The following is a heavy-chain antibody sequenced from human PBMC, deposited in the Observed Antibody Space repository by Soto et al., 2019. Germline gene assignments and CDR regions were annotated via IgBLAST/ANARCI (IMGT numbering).Heavy chain of an antibody. CDR2: MNPNSGNT. CDR1: GYTFTSYD. J-gene: IGHJ6*02. Sequence: QVQLVQSGAEVKKPGASVKVSCKASGYTFTSYDINWVRQATGQGLEWMGWMNPNSGNTGYAQKFQGRVTRTRNTSISTAYMELSSLRSEDTAVYYCARWPDGYDYYGMDVWGQGTTVTVSS. V-gene: IGHV1-8*01. CDR3: ARWPDGYDYYGMDV.